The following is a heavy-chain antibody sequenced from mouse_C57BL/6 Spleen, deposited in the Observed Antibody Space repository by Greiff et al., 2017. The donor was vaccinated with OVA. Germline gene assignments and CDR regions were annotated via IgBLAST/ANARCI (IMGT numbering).Heavy chain of an antibody. V-gene: IGHV2-5*01. CDR3: AKNGGPYAMDY. D-gene: IGHD3-3*01. Sequence: VKLVESGPGLVQPSQSLSITCTVSGFSLTSYGVHWVRQSPGKGLEWMGVIWRGGSTDYNAAFMSRLSITKDNSKSQVFFKMNILQADDTAIYYCAKNGGPYAMDYWGQGTSVTVSS. CDR2: IWRGGST. J-gene: IGHJ4*01. CDR1: GFSLTSYG.